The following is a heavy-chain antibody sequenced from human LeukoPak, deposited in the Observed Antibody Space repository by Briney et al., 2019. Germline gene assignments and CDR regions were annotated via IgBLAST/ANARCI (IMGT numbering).Heavy chain of an antibody. CDR2: IYYSGST. V-gene: IGHV4-59*08. Sequence: SETLSLTCTVSGGSTSSYYWSWIRQPPGKGLEWIGYIYYSGSTNYNPSLKSRVTISVDTSKNQFSLKLSSVTAADTAVYYCARQGRIVVAGVGATKFDYWGQGTLVTVSS. D-gene: IGHD1-26*01. CDR1: GGSTSSYY. CDR3: ARQGRIVVAGVGATKFDY. J-gene: IGHJ4*02.